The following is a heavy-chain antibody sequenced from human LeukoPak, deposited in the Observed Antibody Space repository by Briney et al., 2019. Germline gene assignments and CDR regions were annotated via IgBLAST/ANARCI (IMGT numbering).Heavy chain of an antibody. CDR2: ISHTSEYT. CDR3: AKGSSAGRPYYFDY. J-gene: IGHJ4*02. V-gene: IGHV3-23*01. D-gene: IGHD3-10*01. CDR1: GFTFSSYT. Sequence: GGSLRLSCTASGFTFSSYTMSWVRQAPGKGLEWVSAISHTSEYTYHADSVKGRFTISRDNSKNTLYLQMNSLRAEDTAMYYCAKGSSAGRPYYFDYWGQGTLVTVSS.